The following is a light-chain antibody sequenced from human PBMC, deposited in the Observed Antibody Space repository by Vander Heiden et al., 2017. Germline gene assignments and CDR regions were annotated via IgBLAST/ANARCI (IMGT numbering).Light chain of an antibody. CDR3: QQDGKSPHP. J-gene: IGKJ1*01. CDR1: QSVRSNY. V-gene: IGKV3-20*01. Sequence: NVLTQSPGTLSLSPGERATLSCRASQSVRSNYLAWYQQKPGQAPRLLIYGASSRATGIPDRFSGSGSGTDFTLTIRRLEPEDFAVYYCQQDGKSPHPFGQGTKVEIK. CDR2: GAS.